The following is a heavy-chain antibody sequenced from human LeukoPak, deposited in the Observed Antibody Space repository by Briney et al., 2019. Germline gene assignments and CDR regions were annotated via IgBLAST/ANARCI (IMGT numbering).Heavy chain of an antibody. CDR1: GGTFSSYA. CDR2: IIPIFGTA. V-gene: IGHV1-69*13. D-gene: IGHD3-22*01. J-gene: IGHJ4*02. CDR3: ARGGDSSGYYPTAYYFDY. Sequence: SVKVSCKASGGTFSSYAISWVRQAPGQGLEWMGGIIPIFGTANYAQKFQGRVTITADESTSTAYMELSSLRSEDTAVYYCARGGDSSGYYPTAYYFDYWGQGTLVTVSS.